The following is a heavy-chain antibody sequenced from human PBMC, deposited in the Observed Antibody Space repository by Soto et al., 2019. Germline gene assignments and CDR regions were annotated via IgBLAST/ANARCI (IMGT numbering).Heavy chain of an antibody. CDR3: ARGTWELLTFDY. CDR1: GGSISSGGYY. J-gene: IGHJ4*02. CDR2: IYYSGST. V-gene: IGHV4-31*03. Sequence: QVQLQESGPGLMKPSQTLSLTCTVSGGSISSGGYYWSWIRQHPGKGLEWIGYIYYSGSTYYNPSLKSRVTISVDTSKNQFSLKLSSVTAADTAVYYCARGTWELLTFDYWGQGTLVTVSS. D-gene: IGHD1-26*01.